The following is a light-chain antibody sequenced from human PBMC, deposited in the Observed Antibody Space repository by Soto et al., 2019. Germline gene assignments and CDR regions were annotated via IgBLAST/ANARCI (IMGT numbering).Light chain of an antibody. CDR3: QQTDTLPSM. CDR2: AAY. CDR1: RVMSSV. J-gene: IGKJ5*01. Sequence: DIQMTQSPSSVSAAVGERVTITCRASRVMSSVLAWYPRNPGKAPKLLIFAAYTLQSGVPSKFSGSGSRTDFTLSITSLQPEDIGTYYCQQTDTLPSMFGQGTRLEI. V-gene: IGKV1D-12*01.